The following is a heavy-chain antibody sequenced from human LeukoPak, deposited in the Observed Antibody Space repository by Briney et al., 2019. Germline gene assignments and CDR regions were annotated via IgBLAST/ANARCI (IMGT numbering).Heavy chain of an antibody. Sequence: PSETLSLTCTVSGGSISSGGYYWSWIRQHPGKGLEWIGYIYYSGSTYYNPSLKSRVTISVDTSKNQFSLKLSSVTAADTAVYYCARVVYDSGGYYFLYYFDYWGQGTLVTVSS. D-gene: IGHD3-22*01. CDR1: GGSISSGGYY. V-gene: IGHV4-31*03. CDR3: ARVVYDSGGYYFLYYFDY. J-gene: IGHJ4*02. CDR2: IYYSGST.